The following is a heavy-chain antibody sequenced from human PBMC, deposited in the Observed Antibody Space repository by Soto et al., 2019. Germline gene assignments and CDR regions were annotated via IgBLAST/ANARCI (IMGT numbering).Heavy chain of an antibody. CDR1: GFTFSNYW. V-gene: IGHV3-74*01. CDR2: INSDGSRT. J-gene: IGHJ5*02. Sequence: EVQLVESGGGLTQPGGSLRLSCAASGFTFSNYWMHWVRQAPGKGLVWVSRINSDGSRTSYADSVKGRFTISRDNAKNTLYLQMNSLRAEDTAVYYCATMVGTYVDPNTWFDPWGQGTLVTVSS. CDR3: ATMVGTYVDPNTWFDP. D-gene: IGHD3-10*01.